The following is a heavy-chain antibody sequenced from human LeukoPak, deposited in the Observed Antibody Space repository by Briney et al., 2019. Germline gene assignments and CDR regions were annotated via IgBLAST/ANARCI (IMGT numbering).Heavy chain of an antibody. CDR1: GFTFSDYY. J-gene: IGHJ5*02. D-gene: IGHD6-6*01. CDR2: ISSSGSTI. CDR3: ARVISSSSSGGDWFDP. Sequence: PGGSLRLSCAASGFTFSDYYMSWIRQAPGKGLEWVSFISSSGSTIYYADSVKGRFTISRDNAKNSLYLQMNSLRAEDTAVYYCARVISSSSSGGDWFDPWGQGTLVTVSA. V-gene: IGHV3-11*01.